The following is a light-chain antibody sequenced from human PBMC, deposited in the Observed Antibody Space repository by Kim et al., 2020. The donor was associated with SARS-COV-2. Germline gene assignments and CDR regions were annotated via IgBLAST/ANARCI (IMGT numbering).Light chain of an antibody. CDR3: QQYSNSLYS. V-gene: IGKV1-5*03. Sequence: SASVEDSGTIPCQAGQSIGIWLAWYQQKPGKAPNLLIYKASILETGVPSRFNGSEAGTEFTLTITSLQPDDFATYYCQQYSNSLYSFGQGTKLEI. J-gene: IGKJ2*03. CDR1: QSIGIW. CDR2: KAS.